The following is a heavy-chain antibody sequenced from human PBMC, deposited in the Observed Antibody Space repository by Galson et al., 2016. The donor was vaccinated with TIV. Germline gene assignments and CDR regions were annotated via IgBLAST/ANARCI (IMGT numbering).Heavy chain of an antibody. CDR3: ARVGRKYYYGLDV. CDR1: GGSISNGDYS. J-gene: IGHJ6*02. Sequence: TLSLTCTVSGGSISNGDYSWSWIRQPPGKGPECIGYIYYSGNTNYKPSLESRVTISVDRSKNQFSLKLRSVTAADTAVYYCARVGRKYYYGLDVWGQGTTVTVSS. D-gene: IGHD1-14*01. CDR2: IYYSGNT. V-gene: IGHV4-30-4*01.